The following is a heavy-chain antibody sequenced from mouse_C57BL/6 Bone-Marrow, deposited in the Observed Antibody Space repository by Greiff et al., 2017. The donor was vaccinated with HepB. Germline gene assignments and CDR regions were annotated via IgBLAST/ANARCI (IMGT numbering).Heavy chain of an antibody. Sequence: VQLQQSGPELVKPGASVKIPCKASGYTFTDYNMDWVKQSHGKSLEWIGDINPNNGGTIYNQKFKGKATLTVDKSSSTAYMELRSLTSEDTAVYYCARGRGYYVLAYWGQGTLVTVSA. J-gene: IGHJ3*01. V-gene: IGHV1-18*01. D-gene: IGHD2-3*01. CDR1: GYTFTDYN. CDR2: INPNNGGT. CDR3: ARGRGYYVLAY.